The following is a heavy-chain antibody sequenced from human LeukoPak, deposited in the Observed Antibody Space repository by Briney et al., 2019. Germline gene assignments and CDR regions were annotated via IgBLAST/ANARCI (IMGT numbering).Heavy chain of an antibody. V-gene: IGHV4-31*03. CDR2: IYYSGST. Sequence: PSQTLSLTCTVSGGSISSGGYYWSWIRQHPGKGLEWIGYIYYSGSTYYNPSLKSRVTISVDTSKNQFSLKLSSVTAADPAVYYCARTSYCSSTSCYARGNWFDPWGQGTLVTVSS. J-gene: IGHJ5*02. D-gene: IGHD2-2*01. CDR3: ARTSYCSSTSCYARGNWFDP. CDR1: GGSISSGGYY.